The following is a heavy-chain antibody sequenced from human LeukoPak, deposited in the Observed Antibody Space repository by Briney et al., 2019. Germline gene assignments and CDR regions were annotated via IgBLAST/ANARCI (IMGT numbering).Heavy chain of an antibody. CDR3: ARGRGRRGSDAFDI. CDR2: ISHDASNK. J-gene: IGHJ3*02. V-gene: IGHV3-30*04. Sequence: PGGSLRLSCAASGFTFSSYVMHWVRQAPGKGLEWVGDISHDASNKYYAEFVKGRFTISRDNSKNTLYLQMNSLRAEDTAVYYCARGRGRRGSDAFDIGGQGTMVTVCS. D-gene: IGHD1-26*01. CDR1: GFTFSSYV.